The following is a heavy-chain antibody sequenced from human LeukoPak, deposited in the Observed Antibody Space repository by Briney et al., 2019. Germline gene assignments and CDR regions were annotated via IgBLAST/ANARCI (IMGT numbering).Heavy chain of an antibody. D-gene: IGHD7-27*01. V-gene: IGHV4-4*07. J-gene: IGHJ4*02. Sequence: SETLSLTCTVSGGSIGTYYWSWLRQPAGKGPEWLGRIFTTGGANYNPSLKSRVTMSLDTSKNLFSLKLNSVTAADTAVYYCVRDGPSWGLLWGQGALVTVSS. CDR1: GGSIGTYY. CDR3: VRDGPSWGLL. CDR2: IFTTGGA.